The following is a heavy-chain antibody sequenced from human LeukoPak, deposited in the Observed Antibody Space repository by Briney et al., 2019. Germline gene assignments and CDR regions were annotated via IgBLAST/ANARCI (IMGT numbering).Heavy chain of an antibody. Sequence: SETLSLTCTVSGGSISSSSYYWGWIRQPPGKGLEWIGSIYYSGSTYYNPSLKSRVTISVDTSKNQFSLKLSSVTAADTAIYYCARRRKVPAPRAGDAFDIWGQGTMVTVSS. D-gene: IGHD4/OR15-4a*01. CDR3: ARRRKVPAPRAGDAFDI. J-gene: IGHJ3*02. CDR2: IYYSGST. V-gene: IGHV4-39*01. CDR1: GGSISSSSYY.